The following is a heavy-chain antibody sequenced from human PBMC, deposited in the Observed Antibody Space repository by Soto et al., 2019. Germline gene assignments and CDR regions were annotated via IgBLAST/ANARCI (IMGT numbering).Heavy chain of an antibody. CDR2: IWYDESNR. CDR1: GFTFSSHG. J-gene: IGHJ4*02. Sequence: GGSLRLSCAASGFTFSSHGMHWVRQAPGKGLEWVAVIWYDESNRYYADSVKGRFTISRDSSKNTVYLQMNSLRVEDTAIYYCGRDPHSSGWYGLADYWGQGTLVTVPS. V-gene: IGHV3-33*01. CDR3: GRDPHSSGWYGLADY. D-gene: IGHD6-19*01.